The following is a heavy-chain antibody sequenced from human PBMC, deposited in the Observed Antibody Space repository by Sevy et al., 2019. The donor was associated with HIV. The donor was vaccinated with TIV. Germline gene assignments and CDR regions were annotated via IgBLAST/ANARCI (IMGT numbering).Heavy chain of an antibody. Sequence: ASVKVSCKASGGTFSSYAISWVRQAPGQWLEWMGGIIPIFGTANYAQKFQGRVTITADKSTNTAYMELSSLRSEDTAVYYCARAVGSLWFGELFTNYYYYYYMDVWGKGTTVTVSS. CDR2: IIPIFGTA. CDR1: GGTFSSYA. D-gene: IGHD3-10*01. CDR3: ARAVGSLWFGELFTNYYYYYYMDV. V-gene: IGHV1-69*06. J-gene: IGHJ6*03.